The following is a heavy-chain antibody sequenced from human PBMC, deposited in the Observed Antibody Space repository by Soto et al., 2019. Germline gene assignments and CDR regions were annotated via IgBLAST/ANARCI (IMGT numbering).Heavy chain of an antibody. D-gene: IGHD6-25*01. Sequence: QVQLQESGPGLVKPSGTLSLTCAVSGASISNYDWWTWVRQPPGKGLEWIGESYHSGGTSYNASLKSGVTISKDKSNNQFPLELTSVTAADTAMYYCATRIPAAPCWGPETLVIVSS. J-gene: IGHJ4*02. CDR1: GASISNYDW. CDR2: SYHSGGT. CDR3: ATRIPAAPC. V-gene: IGHV4-4*02.